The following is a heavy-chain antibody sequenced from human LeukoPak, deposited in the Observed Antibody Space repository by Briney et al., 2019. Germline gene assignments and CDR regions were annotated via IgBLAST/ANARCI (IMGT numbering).Heavy chain of an antibody. V-gene: IGHV1-69*05. CDR3: ARGGDYDFWSGYRRRGYYYYMDV. CDR1: GGTFSSYA. CDR2: IIPIFSTA. J-gene: IGHJ6*03. Sequence: SVKVSCKASGGTFSSYAISWVRQAPGQGLEWMGGIIPIFSTANYAQKFQGRVTITTDESTSTAYMELSSLRSEDTAVYYCARGGDYDFWSGYRRRGYYYYMDVWGKGTTVTVSS. D-gene: IGHD3-3*01.